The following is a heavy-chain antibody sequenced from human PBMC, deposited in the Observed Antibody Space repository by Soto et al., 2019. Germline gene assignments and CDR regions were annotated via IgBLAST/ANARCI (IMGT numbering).Heavy chain of an antibody. J-gene: IGHJ4*02. CDR2: IIPIFGTA. CDR3: ARGGIAVERGGFDY. V-gene: IGHV1-69*12. Sequence: QVQLVQSGAEVKKPGSSVKVSCKASGGTFSSYAISWVRQAPGQGLEWMGGIIPIFGTANYAQKFQGRVTIPADESTSTDYMELSSLRSEDTAVYYCARGGIAVERGGFDYWGQGTLVTVSS. D-gene: IGHD6-19*01. CDR1: GGTFSSYA.